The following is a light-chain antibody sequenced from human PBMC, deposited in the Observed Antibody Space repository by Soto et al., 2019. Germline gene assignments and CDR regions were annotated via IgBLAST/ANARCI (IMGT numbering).Light chain of an antibody. CDR2: EVS. V-gene: IGLV2-14*01. CDR1: SSDVGGYNY. Sequence: QSALTQPASVSGSPGQSITISCTGTSSDVGGYNYVSWYQQHPGKAPKLMIYEVSNRPSGVSNLFSGSKSNNTASLTISGLQAEEDADYYCTSYTSSSTAVFGTGTKLTVL. J-gene: IGLJ1*01. CDR3: TSYTSSSTAV.